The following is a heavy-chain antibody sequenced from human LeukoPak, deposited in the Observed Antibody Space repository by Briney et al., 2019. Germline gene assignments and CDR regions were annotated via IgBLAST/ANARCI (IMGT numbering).Heavy chain of an antibody. D-gene: IGHD1-26*01. CDR1: GFTFSSYS. CDR2: ISSSSSYI. CDR3: ARSGLSDYFDY. J-gene: IGHJ4*02. Sequence: GGSLRLSCAASGFTFSSYSMNWVRQAPGKGLEWVSSISSSSSYIYCADSVKGRFTISRDNAKNSLYLQMNSLRAEDTAVYYCARSGLSDYFDYWGQGTLVTVSS. V-gene: IGHV3-21*01.